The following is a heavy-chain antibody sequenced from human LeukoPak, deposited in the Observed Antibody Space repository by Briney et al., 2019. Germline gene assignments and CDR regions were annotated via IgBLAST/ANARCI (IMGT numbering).Heavy chain of an antibody. V-gene: IGHV1-18*01. D-gene: IGHD3-22*01. CDR2: ISAYNGNT. CDR3: ARAAYYYDSTGYSDDAFDI. J-gene: IGHJ3*02. Sequence: ASVKVSCKASGYTFTSYGISWVRQAPGHGLEWMGWISAYNGNTNYVQKLQGRVTMTTDTSTRTAYMELRSLRSNDTAVYYCARAAYYYDSTGYSDDAFDIWGQGTMVTVSS. CDR1: GYTFTSYG.